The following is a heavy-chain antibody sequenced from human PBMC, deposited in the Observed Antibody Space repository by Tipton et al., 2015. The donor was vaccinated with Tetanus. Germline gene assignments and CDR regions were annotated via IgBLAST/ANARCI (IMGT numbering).Heavy chain of an antibody. CDR2: IHHSGLA. D-gene: IGHD4-11*01. CDR3: ARNVYTVTNDAFDI. Sequence: TLSLTCTVSGDSVSTGNFYWSWIRQPPGKGLEWIAFIHHSGLAFSKPSLKSRVSISIDTSQNQFSLRLTSVTAADTVVYFCARNVYTVTNDAFDIWGHGTLVNGSS. J-gene: IGHJ3*02. V-gene: IGHV4-30-4*01. CDR1: GDSVSTGNFY.